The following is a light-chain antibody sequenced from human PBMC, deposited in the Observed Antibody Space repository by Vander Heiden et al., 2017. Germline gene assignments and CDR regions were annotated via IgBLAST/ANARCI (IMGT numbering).Light chain of an antibody. J-gene: IGKJ1*01. V-gene: IGKV3-15*01. CDR3: QQYNNWPQT. CDR1: QSVSSN. Sequence: EIVLTQSPATLSVSPGDRATLSCRASQSVSSNLAWYRQKPGQPPRLLIYGASTRATGIPARFSGSGSGTGFTLTISSLQSEDFAVYYCQQYNNWPQTFGQGTKLEIK. CDR2: GAS.